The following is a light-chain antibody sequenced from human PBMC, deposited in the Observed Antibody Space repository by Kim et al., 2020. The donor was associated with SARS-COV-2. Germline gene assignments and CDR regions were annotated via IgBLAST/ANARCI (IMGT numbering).Light chain of an antibody. CDR1: QSVSSY. CDR3: QHAWT. CDR2: DAS. V-gene: IGKV3-11*01. J-gene: IGKJ1*01. Sequence: ATLSLSPGERATLSCRASQSVSSYLAWYQQKPGQAPRLLIYDASNRATGIPARFSGSGSGTDFTLTISSLEPEDFAVYYCQHAWTFGQGTKVDIK.